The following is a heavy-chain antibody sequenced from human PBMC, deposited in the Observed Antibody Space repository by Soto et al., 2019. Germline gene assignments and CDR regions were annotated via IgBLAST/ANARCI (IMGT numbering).Heavy chain of an antibody. D-gene: IGHD1-26*01. CDR2: FRPIFGAA. V-gene: IGHV1-69*13. CDR1: GGTFISYS. Sequence: VASVKVSCKASGGTFISYSFNWVRQAPGQGLERIGGFRPIFGAANYAQNFLDRVTITADEFTSTVYLELSSLRSEDTAVYYCARVVTSGSFPPFDLWG. CDR3: ARVVTSGSFPPFDL. J-gene: IGHJ4*01.